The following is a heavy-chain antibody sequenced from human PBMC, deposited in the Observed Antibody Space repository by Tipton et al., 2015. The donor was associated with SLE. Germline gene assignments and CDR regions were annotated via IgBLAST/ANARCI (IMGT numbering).Heavy chain of an antibody. Sequence: LRLSCAASGFPFSSHSMNWVRQAPGQGLEWVGEINHSGSTNYNPSLKSRVTISVDTSKNQFSLKLSSVTAADTAVYYCARRVAVAVYWYFDLWGRGTLVTASS. V-gene: IGHV4-34*01. CDR3: ARRVAVAVYWYFDL. J-gene: IGHJ2*01. D-gene: IGHD6-19*01. CDR1: GFPFSSHS. CDR2: INHSGST.